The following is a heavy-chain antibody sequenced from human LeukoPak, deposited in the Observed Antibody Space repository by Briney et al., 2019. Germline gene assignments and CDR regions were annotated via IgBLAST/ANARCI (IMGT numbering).Heavy chain of an antibody. Sequence: SGTLSLTCTVSGGSISSYYWSWIRQPPGKGLEWIGFIYYSGSTYYNPSLKSRVTISVDTPKNQFSLRLSSVTAADTAEYFCARHQMRYSYGTLFDYWGQGTLVTVSS. CDR2: IYYSGST. CDR3: ARHQMRYSYGTLFDY. J-gene: IGHJ4*02. CDR1: GGSISSYY. V-gene: IGHV4-59*08. D-gene: IGHD5-18*01.